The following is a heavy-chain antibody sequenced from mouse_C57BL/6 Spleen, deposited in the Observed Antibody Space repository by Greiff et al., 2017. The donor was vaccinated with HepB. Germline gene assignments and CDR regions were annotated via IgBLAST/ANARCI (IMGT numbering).Heavy chain of an antibody. Sequence: VQLKESGAELVKPGASVKLSCTASGFNIKDYYMHWVKQRTEQGLEWIGRIDPEDGETKYAPKFPGKATITADTSSNTAYLQLSSLTSEDTAVYYCARYSKLGIYWGQGTTLTVSS. J-gene: IGHJ2*01. CDR3: ARYSKLGIY. CDR1: GFNIKDYY. V-gene: IGHV14-2*01. CDR2: IDPEDGET. D-gene: IGHD4-1*01.